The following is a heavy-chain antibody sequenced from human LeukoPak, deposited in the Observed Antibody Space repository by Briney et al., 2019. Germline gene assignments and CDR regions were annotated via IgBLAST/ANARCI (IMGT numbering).Heavy chain of an antibody. CDR1: GFTLDDYA. D-gene: IGHD2-21*02. V-gene: IGHV3-9*01. Sequence: GRSLRLSCAASGFTLDDYAMHWARQAPGKGLEWVSGISWNSGNIGYADSVKGRFTISRDNAKNSLYLQMNSLRAEDTALYYCAKDINLRMVTAIPPTIDYWGQGTLVTVSS. J-gene: IGHJ4*02. CDR3: AKDINLRMVTAIPPTIDY. CDR2: ISWNSGNI.